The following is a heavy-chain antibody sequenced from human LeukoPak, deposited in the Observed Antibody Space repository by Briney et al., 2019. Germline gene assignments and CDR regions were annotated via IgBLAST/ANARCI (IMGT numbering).Heavy chain of an antibody. J-gene: IGHJ5*02. CDR2: INPNSGGT. Sequence: ASVKVSCKASGYTFTGYYTHWVRQAPGQGLEWMGWINPNSGGTNYAQKFQGRVTMTRDTSISTAYMELSRLRSDDTAVYYCARLSGSSSEDWFDPWGQGTLVTVSS. D-gene: IGHD6-6*01. CDR3: ARLSGSSSEDWFDP. CDR1: GYTFTGYY. V-gene: IGHV1-2*02.